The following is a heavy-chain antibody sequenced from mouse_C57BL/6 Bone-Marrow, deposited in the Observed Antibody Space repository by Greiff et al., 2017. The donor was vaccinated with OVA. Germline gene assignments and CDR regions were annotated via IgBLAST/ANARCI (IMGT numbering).Heavy chain of an antibody. Sequence: VQLQQPGAELVKPGASVQLSCKASGYTFPRSWMPCVKQRPGRGLAWIGRIDPNSGGTKYNEKFKSKATLTVDKPSSTAYMQLSSLTSEDSAVYYCARSGIYYYGSSYVRGDYWGQGTTLTVSS. CDR1: GYTFPRSW. CDR3: ARSGIYYYGSSYVRGDY. CDR2: IDPNSGGT. J-gene: IGHJ2*01. V-gene: IGHV1-72*01. D-gene: IGHD1-1*01.